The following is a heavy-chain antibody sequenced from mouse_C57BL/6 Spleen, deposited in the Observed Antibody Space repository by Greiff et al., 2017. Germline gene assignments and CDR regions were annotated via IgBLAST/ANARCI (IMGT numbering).Heavy chain of an antibody. V-gene: IGHV1-64*01. Sequence: QVQLQQPGAELVKPGASVKLSCKASGYTFTSYWMHWVKQRPGQGLEWIGMIHPNGGGTNYNEKFKSKATLTVDKSSSTAYMQLSSLTSEDSAVYYCARYCAVVATDWYFDDWGKGTTVTVSS. J-gene: IGHJ1*03. D-gene: IGHD1-1*01. CDR2: IHPNGGGT. CDR1: GYTFTSYW. CDR3: ARYCAVVATDWYFDD.